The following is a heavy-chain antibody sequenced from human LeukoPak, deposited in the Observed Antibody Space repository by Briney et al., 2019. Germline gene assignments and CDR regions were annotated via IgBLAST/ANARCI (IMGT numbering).Heavy chain of an antibody. CDR1: GFTFSSYG. Sequence: GGSLRLSCAASGFTFSSYGMHWVRQAPGKGLEWVAVISYDGNNKYYADSVKGRFTISRDNSMNTLYLQMNSLRAEDTAVYYCAKDRGSGWYEIDYWGQGTLVTVSS. D-gene: IGHD6-19*01. V-gene: IGHV3-30*18. CDR2: ISYDGNNK. J-gene: IGHJ4*02. CDR3: AKDRGSGWYEIDY.